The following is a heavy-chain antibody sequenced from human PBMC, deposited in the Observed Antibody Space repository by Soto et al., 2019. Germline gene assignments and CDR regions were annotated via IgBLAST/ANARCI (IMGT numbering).Heavy chain of an antibody. D-gene: IGHD3-3*01. CDR3: ARLYYDYV. CDR2: VSLDSDTI. Sequence: PGGSLRLSCAASGFTFSSYGMHWVRQAPGKGLEWIAYVSLDSDTIQYADSVKGRFTISRDDAENSLYLQMDSLRDEDTATYYCARLYYDYVWGQGTTVTVSS. V-gene: IGHV3-48*02. CDR1: GFTFSSYG. J-gene: IGHJ6*02.